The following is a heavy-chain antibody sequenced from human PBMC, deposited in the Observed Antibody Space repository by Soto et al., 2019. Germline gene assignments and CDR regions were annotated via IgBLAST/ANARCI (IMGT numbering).Heavy chain of an antibody. CDR3: ARRLTAAALDY. CDR2: IYPGDSNI. Sequence: GESLKISCKGSGYSFTSYWIAWVRQMPGKGLEWMGIIYPGDSNIRYSPSFQGQVTISADNSISTAYLQWSSLKASDTATYYCARRLTAAALDYWGLGTPVTVAS. D-gene: IGHD6-13*01. J-gene: IGHJ4*02. CDR1: GYSFTSYW. V-gene: IGHV5-51*01.